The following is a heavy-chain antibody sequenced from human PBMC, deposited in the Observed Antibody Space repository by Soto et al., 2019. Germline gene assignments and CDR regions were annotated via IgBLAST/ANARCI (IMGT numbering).Heavy chain of an antibody. CDR2: IVVASGQT. CDR1: GSGFISSG. Sequence: SVKVSCKASGSGFISSGIQWVRQAHGQRLEWIGWIVVASGQTNYAQDFRGRVAITRDTSTATAYIELTGLTSEDTAVYFCSADRPDIGVGWWVWGQGTTVTVSS. V-gene: IGHV1-58*02. J-gene: IGHJ6*02. CDR3: SADRPDIGVGWWV. D-gene: IGHD2-15*01.